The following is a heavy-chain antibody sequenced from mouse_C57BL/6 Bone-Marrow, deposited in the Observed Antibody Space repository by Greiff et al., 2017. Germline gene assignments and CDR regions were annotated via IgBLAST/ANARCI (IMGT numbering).Heavy chain of an antibody. CDR1: GYTFTDYY. V-gene: IGHV1-76*01. CDR2: IYPGSGNT. J-gene: IGHJ2*01. Sequence: QVQLQQSGAELVRPGASVKLSCKASGYTFTDYYINWVKQRPGQGLEWIARIYPGSGNTYYNEKFKGKATLTAEKSSSTAYMQLSSLTSEDSAVYCCAIYDYDEDYWGQGTTLTVSS. D-gene: IGHD2-4*01. CDR3: AIYDYDEDY.